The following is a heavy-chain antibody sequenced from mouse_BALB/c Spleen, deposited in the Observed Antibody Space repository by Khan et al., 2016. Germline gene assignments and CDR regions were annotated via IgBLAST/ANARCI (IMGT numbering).Heavy chain of an antibody. CDR3: SSCAY. CDR2: INNGSSYT. V-gene: IGHV5-4*02. CDR1: GFTFSNYF. J-gene: IGHJ2*02. Sequence: EVELVESGGGLVKPGGSLKLSCAASGFTFSNYFMYWIRRTPEQSLEWVATINNGSSYTYYHDSVKGRFTIPRDNAKNNLYLQVSSLKSEDTAVYYCSSCAYWGQGTSLTVSS.